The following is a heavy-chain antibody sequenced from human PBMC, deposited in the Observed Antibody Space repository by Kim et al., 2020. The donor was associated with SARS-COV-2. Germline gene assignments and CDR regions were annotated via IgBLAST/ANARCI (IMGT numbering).Heavy chain of an antibody. CDR1: GGSFSGYY. V-gene: IGHV4-34*01. CDR3: ATGRLLSGGGGRDV. CDR2: INHSGST. Sequence: SETLSLTCAVYGGSFSGYYWSWIRQPPGKGLEWIGEINHSGSTNYNPSLKSRVTISVDTSKNQFSLKLSSVTAADTAVYYCATGRLLSGGGGRDVWGQGTTVTVSS. D-gene: IGHD3-10*01. J-gene: IGHJ6*02.